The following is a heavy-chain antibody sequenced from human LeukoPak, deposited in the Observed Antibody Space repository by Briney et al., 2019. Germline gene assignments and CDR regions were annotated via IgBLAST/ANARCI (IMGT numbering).Heavy chain of an antibody. CDR3: ARDCTNGVCSAGLRGFDY. D-gene: IGHD2-8*01. CDR1: GGSISSGGYY. Sequence: PSQTLSLTCTVSGGSISSGGYYWSWIRQPPGKGLEWIGYIYHSGSTYYNPSLKSRVTISVDRSKNQFSLKLSSVTAADTAVYYCARDCTNGVCSAGLRGFDYWGQGTLVTVSS. CDR2: IYHSGST. V-gene: IGHV4-30-2*01. J-gene: IGHJ4*02.